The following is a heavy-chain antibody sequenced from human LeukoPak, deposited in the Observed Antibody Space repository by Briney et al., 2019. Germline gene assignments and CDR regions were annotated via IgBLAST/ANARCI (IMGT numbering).Heavy chain of an antibody. CDR2: ISYDGSNK. Sequence: GGSLRLSCAASGFTFSSYAMHWVRQAPGKGLEWVAVISYDGSNKYYADSVKGRFTISRDNSKNTLYLQMNSLRAEDTAVYYCARDAITMVRGETGGGDYYYYYYMDVWGKGTTVTVSS. CDR1: GFTFSSYA. V-gene: IGHV3-30-3*01. D-gene: IGHD3-10*01. CDR3: ARDAITMVRGETGGGDYYYYYYMDV. J-gene: IGHJ6*03.